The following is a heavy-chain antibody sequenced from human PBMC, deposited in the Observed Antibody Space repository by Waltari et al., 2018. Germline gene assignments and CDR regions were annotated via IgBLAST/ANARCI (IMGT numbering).Heavy chain of an antibody. V-gene: IGHV4-61*02. Sequence: QVQLQESGPGLVKPSQTLSLTCTVPGGSLDRGSYYWSWIRQPAGKGLEWIGRIYTSGITNYNPSLKSRVTISVDTSKNQFSLNLSSVTAADTAVYYCARGPLLSKVDYWGQGTLVTVSS. J-gene: IGHJ4*02. CDR1: GGSLDRGSYY. CDR3: ARGPLLSKVDY. CDR2: IYTSGIT. D-gene: IGHD1-26*01.